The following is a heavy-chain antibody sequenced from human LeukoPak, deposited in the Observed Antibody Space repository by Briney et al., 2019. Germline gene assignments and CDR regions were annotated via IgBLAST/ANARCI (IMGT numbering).Heavy chain of an antibody. Sequence: SETLSLTCIVAGGSISSYYWSWIRQPAGKGLEWIGRIYTSGSTNYNPSLKRRVTMSVDTSKNQFSLKLSSVTAADTAVYYCARGPPDYYDSSGIISWFDPWGQGTLVTVSS. CDR2: IYTSGST. CDR3: ARGPPDYYDSSGIISWFDP. CDR1: GGSISSYY. D-gene: IGHD3-22*01. J-gene: IGHJ5*02. V-gene: IGHV4-4*07.